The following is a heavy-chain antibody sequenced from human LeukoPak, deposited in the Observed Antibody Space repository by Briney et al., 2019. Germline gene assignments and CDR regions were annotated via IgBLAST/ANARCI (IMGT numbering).Heavy chain of an antibody. D-gene: IGHD3-3*01. CDR1: GFTFTNYW. V-gene: IGHV3-7*01. J-gene: IGHJ4*02. CDR2: IKQDRSEK. CDR3: ARLREIPVFGVVTKSTSYFDH. Sequence: GGSLRLSCAASGFTFTNYWMSWVRQAPGKGLELVANIKQDRSEKYYVDSVKGRFTISRDNAKNSLYLQMNSLRAEDTAVYYCARLREIPVFGVVTKSTSYFDHWGQGTLVTVSS.